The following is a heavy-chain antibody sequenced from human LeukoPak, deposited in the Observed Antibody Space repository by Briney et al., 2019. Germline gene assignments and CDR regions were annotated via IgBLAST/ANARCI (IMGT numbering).Heavy chain of an antibody. CDR2: INPNSGGT. J-gene: IGHJ3*02. Sequence: ASVKVSCKASGYTFTGYYMHWVRQALGQGLEWMGWINPNSGGTNYAQKFQGRVTMTRDTSISTAYMELSRLRSDDTAVYYCARDLGFSSPAPDAFDIWGQGTMVTVSS. V-gene: IGHV1-2*02. CDR1: GYTFTGYY. CDR3: ARDLGFSSPAPDAFDI. D-gene: IGHD2-2*01.